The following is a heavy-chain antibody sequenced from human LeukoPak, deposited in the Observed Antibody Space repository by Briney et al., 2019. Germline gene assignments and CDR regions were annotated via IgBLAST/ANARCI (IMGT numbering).Heavy chain of an antibody. D-gene: IGHD2-15*01. CDR2: INHSGST. CDR3: ARGSGWRYFDY. V-gene: IGHV4-34*01. CDR1: GGSFSGYY. Sequence: EPSETLSLSCAVYGGSFSGYYWSWIRQPPGKGLEWIGEINHSGSTNYNPSLKSRVTISVDKSKNQFSLKLSSVTAADTAVYYCARGSGWRYFDYWGQGTLVTVSS. J-gene: IGHJ4*02.